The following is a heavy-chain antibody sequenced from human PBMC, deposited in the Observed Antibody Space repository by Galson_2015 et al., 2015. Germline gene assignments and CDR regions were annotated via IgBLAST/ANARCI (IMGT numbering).Heavy chain of an antibody. J-gene: IGHJ4*02. CDR3: AREAGGYGGYYFDY. Sequence: GNTKYSQKFQGRVTITRDTSASTAYMELSSLRSEDTAVYYCAREAGGYGGYYFDYWGQGTLVTVSS. V-gene: IGHV1-3*01. CDR2: GNT. D-gene: IGHD3-10*01.